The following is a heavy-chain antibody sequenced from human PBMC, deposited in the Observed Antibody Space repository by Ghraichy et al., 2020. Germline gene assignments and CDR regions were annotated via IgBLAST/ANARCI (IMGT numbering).Heavy chain of an antibody. CDR3: ARDGPIFGVVTPDY. CDR2: IYSGGST. D-gene: IGHD3-3*01. V-gene: IGHV3-53*01. J-gene: IGHJ4*02. CDR1: GFTVSSNY. Sequence: GGSLRLSCAASGFTVSSNYMSWVRQAPGKGLEWVSVIYSGGSTYYADSVKGQFTISRDNSKNTLYLQMNSLRAEDTAVYYCARDGPIFGVVTPDYWGQGTLVTVSS.